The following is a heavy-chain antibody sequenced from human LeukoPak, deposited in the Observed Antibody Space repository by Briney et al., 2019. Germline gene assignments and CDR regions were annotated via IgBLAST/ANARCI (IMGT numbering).Heavy chain of an antibody. V-gene: IGHV3-23*01. J-gene: IGHJ4*02. D-gene: IGHD3-10*01. CDR3: AKDRDYGSGSPYFDY. CDR2: IRGSGGST. CDR1: GFTVSSHA. Sequence: GGSLSLSCAASGFTVSSHATSWVRHARGEGRGWVLSIRGSGGSTNYAYPRKGPFTLSSDNSKTTLYLQMTSLRAEETAVYFCAKDRDYGSGSPYFDYWGQGTLVTVSS.